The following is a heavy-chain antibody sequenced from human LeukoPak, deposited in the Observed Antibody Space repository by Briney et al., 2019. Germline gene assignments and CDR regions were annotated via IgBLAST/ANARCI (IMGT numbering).Heavy chain of an antibody. V-gene: IGHV4-39*07. Sequence: SETLSLTCTVSGGSISSSLYYWAWIRQPPGKGLEWIGSIYYNGDTYYNPSLKSRVTISFDTSESQVSLHLSSVTAAGTAVYYCARGRFGIAVAGTGLGIWGQGTLVTVSS. D-gene: IGHD6-13*01. CDR2: IYYNGDT. CDR1: GGSISSSLYY. CDR3: ARGRFGIAVAGTGLGI. J-gene: IGHJ3*02.